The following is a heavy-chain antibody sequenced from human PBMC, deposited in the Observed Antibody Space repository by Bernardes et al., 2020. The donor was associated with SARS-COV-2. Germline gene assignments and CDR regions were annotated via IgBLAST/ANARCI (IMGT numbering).Heavy chain of an antibody. J-gene: IGHJ4*02. CDR3: ARDSGRGGSCDY. Sequence: GGSLRLSCAASGFTFSNYNMKWVRQAPGKGLEWVSHISSSSNTIYYADSVKGRFTISRDNAKNSLYLQMNNLRDEDTAVYYCARDSGRGGSCDYWGQGDLVSVSS. CDR2: ISSSSNTI. D-gene: IGHD2-15*01. V-gene: IGHV3-48*02. CDR1: GFTFSNYN.